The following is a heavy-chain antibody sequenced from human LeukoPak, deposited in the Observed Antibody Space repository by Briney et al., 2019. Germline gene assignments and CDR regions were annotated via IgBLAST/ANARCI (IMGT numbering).Heavy chain of an antibody. CDR3: ARVYYYYYYGMDV. CDR1: GGSISSYY. Sequence: SETLSLTCTVSGGSISSYYWSWIRQPPGKGLEWIGYIYYSGSTNYNPSLKSRVTISVDTSKNQFSLKLSPVTAADTAVYYCARVYYYYYYGMDVWGQGTTVTVSS. J-gene: IGHJ6*02. CDR2: IYYSGST. V-gene: IGHV4-59*01.